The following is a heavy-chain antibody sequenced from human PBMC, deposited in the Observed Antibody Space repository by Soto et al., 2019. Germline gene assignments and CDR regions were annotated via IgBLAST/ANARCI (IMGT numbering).Heavy chain of an antibody. V-gene: IGHV3-15*01. Sequence: GSLRLSCAASGFTFSNAWMSWVRQAPGKGLEWVGRIKSKTDGGTTDYAAPVKGRFTISRDDSKNTLYLQMNSLKTEDTAVDYCTTTQLAGPFDYWGQGTLGTVSS. CDR1: GFTFSNAW. CDR3: TTTQLAGPFDY. J-gene: IGHJ4*02. CDR2: IKSKTDGGTT. D-gene: IGHD1-1*01.